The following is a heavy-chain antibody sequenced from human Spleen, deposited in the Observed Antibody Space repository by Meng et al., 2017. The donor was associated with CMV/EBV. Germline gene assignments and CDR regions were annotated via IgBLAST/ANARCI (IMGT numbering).Heavy chain of an antibody. J-gene: IGHJ4*02. V-gene: IGHV4-34*01. D-gene: IGHD2-15*01. CDR2: INHSGRN. Sequence: SETLSLTCAVYDGSFSGFYWSWIRQPPGRGLEWIGEINHSGRNNYNPSLKSRVTMSVDASKNQVSLKLSSVTAADTAVYYCARGGYCSSGSCYSGYTDYWGQGTLVTVSS. CDR3: ARGGYCSSGSCYSGYTDY. CDR1: DGSFSGFY.